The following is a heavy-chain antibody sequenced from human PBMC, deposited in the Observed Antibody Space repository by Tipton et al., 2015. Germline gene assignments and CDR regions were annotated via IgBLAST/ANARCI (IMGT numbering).Heavy chain of an antibody. CDR2: ISHSGNT. D-gene: IGHD3-9*01. J-gene: IGHJ4*02. CDR1: AYSISRDYY. CDR3: ACQDYDSLARDYQTVDY. V-gene: IGHV4-38-2*01. Sequence: TLSLTCAVSAYSISRDYYWGWIRQPPGKGLEWIGSISHSGNTYYNPSLKSRVTMSRDTSTNQFSLKLTSVTAADTAVYYCACQDYDSLARDYQTVDYWGQGTLVTVSS.